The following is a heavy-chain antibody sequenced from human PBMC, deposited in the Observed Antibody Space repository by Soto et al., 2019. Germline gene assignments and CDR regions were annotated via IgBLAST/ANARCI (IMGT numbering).Heavy chain of an antibody. J-gene: IGHJ5*01. CDR1: GFTFSSFW. D-gene: IGHD1-26*01. V-gene: IGHV3-74*01. Sequence: EVQLVESGGGLAQPGGSLRLSCAASGFTFSSFWMHWVRQAPGKGLVWVSRISSDGSSTSYADSVKGRFTISRDNAKNTLYLQMNSLRAEDTAVYYRAQRQSGWYVSWGQGTLVTVSS. CDR3: AQRQSGWYVS. CDR2: ISSDGSST.